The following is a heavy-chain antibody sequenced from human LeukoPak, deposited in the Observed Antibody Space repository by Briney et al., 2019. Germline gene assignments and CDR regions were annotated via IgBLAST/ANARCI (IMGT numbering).Heavy chain of an antibody. CDR3: AREESGSLN. D-gene: IGHD1-26*01. V-gene: IGHV3-48*03. J-gene: IGHJ4*02. Sequence: GGTLRLSCAASGFTFSSYEMNWVRQAPGKGLEWVSYISSSGSTIYYADSVKGRFTISRDNAKNSLYLQMNSLRAEDTAVYYCAREESGSLNWGQGTLVTVSS. CDR2: ISSSGSTI. CDR1: GFTFSSYE.